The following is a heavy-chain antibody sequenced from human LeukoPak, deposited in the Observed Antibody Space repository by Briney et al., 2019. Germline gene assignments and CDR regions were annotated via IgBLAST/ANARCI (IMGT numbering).Heavy chain of an antibody. J-gene: IGHJ4*02. CDR1: GFTFGDYA. Sequence: GGSLRLSCTASGFTFGDYAMSWFRQAPGKGLEWVGFIRSKAYGGTTEYAASVKGRFTISRDDSKSIAYLQMNSLKTEDTAVYYCTRGGQNLRKQLWDHFDYWGQGTLVTVSS. D-gene: IGHD5-18*01. CDR2: IRSKAYGGTT. V-gene: IGHV3-49*03. CDR3: TRGGQNLRKQLWDHFDY.